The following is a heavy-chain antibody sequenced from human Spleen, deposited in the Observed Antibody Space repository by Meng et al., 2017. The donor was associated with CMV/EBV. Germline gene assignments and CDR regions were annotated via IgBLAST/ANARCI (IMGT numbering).Heavy chain of an antibody. Sequence: GSLRGYYWNWIRQPPGKGLEWIGDITHGGSTNYNPSLKSRVTISVDTSKKQFSLKLSSVTAADTAVYYCARDRSHDYVWGSYRLFDYWGQGALVTVSS. V-gene: IGHV4-34*01. CDR2: ITHGGST. CDR3: ARDRSHDYVWGSYRLFDY. CDR1: GSLRGYY. J-gene: IGHJ4*02. D-gene: IGHD3-16*02.